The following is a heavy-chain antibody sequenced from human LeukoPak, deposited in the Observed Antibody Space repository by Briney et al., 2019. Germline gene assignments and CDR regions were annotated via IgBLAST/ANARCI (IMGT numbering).Heavy chain of an antibody. CDR2: ISGGGDNT. CDR1: GFTFGDYA. J-gene: IGHJ6*02. V-gene: IGHV3-23*01. Sequence: GGSLRLSCTASGFTFGDYAMSWVRQAPGKGLEWVSAISGGGDNTYYAASVKGRFTTTRDNSKNTLYLQMNSLRAEDTALYYCATPRSSYYYYGMDVWGQGTTVIVSS. CDR3: ATPRSSYYYYGMDV.